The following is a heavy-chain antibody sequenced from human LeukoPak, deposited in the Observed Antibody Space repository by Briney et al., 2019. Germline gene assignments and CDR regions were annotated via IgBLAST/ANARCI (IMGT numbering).Heavy chain of an antibody. D-gene: IGHD1-14*01. Sequence: SETLSLTCTVSGGSINSSSYYWGWIRQPPGKGLEWIGSIYYSGSTYYNPSLKSRVTISVDTSKNQFSLKLSSVTAADTAVYYCARLVSEPYGMDVWGQGTTVTVSS. CDR2: IYYSGST. J-gene: IGHJ6*02. V-gene: IGHV4-39*01. CDR3: ARLVSEPYGMDV. CDR1: GGSINSSSYY.